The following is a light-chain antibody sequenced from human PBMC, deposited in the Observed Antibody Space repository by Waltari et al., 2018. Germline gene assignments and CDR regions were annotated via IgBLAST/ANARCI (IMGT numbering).Light chain of an antibody. J-gene: IGKJ4*01. CDR1: QSVSSSY. Sequence: EIVLTPSPGTLSLSPGERETLSCRASQSVSSSYLSWYQQKPGQAPRLLIYGASSRATGIPDRFSGSGSGTDFTLTISRLEPEDFAVYYCQQYGSSPLTFGGGTKVEIK. V-gene: IGKV3-20*01. CDR2: GAS. CDR3: QQYGSSPLT.